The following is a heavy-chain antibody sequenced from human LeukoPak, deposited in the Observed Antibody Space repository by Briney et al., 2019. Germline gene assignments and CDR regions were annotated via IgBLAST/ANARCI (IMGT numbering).Heavy chain of an antibody. CDR2: IWYDASKK. CDR3: ARVAVAGPTGWFDP. V-gene: IGHV3-33*01. Sequence: SGTSLRLSCAASGFTFTTYGFHWVRQAPGKGLEWVAVIWYDASKKYYADSVKGRFTISRDNSKNTLYLQMNSLRAEDTAVYYCARVAVAGPTGWFDPWGQGTLVTVSS. CDR1: GFTFTTYG. D-gene: IGHD6-19*01. J-gene: IGHJ5*02.